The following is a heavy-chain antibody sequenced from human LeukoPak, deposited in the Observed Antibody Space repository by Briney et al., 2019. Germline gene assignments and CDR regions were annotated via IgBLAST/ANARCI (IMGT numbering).Heavy chain of an antibody. CDR3: ARSPDLRLRNDAFDI. CDR2: IYTSGST. CDR1: GGSISSSSYY. D-gene: IGHD2-2*01. Sequence: SETLSLTCTVSGGSISSSSYYWGWIRQPAGKGLEWIGRIYTSGSTNYNPSLKSPVTISVDTSKNQFSLKLSSVTAADTAVYYCARSPDLRLRNDAFDIWGQGTMVTVSS. J-gene: IGHJ3*02. V-gene: IGHV4-61*02.